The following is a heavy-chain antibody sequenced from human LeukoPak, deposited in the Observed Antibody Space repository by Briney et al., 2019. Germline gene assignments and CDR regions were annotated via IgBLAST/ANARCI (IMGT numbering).Heavy chain of an antibody. D-gene: IGHD7-27*01. Sequence: GGSLRLSCAASGFTFSRYWMSWMRQAPGQGLEWVANIAQDGGDRVYADSVRGRFTISRDNAENSLFLQMNSLRAEDTAVYYCSNGIYHTSYWGQGTLVTVSS. V-gene: IGHV3-7*01. CDR1: GFTFSRYW. CDR3: SNGIYHTSY. J-gene: IGHJ4*02. CDR2: IAQDGGDR.